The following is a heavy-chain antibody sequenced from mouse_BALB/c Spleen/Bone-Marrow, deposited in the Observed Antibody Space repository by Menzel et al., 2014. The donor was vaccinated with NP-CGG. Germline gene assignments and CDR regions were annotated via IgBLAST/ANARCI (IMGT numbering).Heavy chain of an antibody. CDR1: GYTFTSYW. D-gene: IGHD2-4*01. J-gene: IGHJ1*01. V-gene: IGHV1S81*02. Sequence: QVQLKESGAELVKPGASVKLSCKASGYTFTSYWMHWVKQRPGQGLEWIGEINPSNGRTNYNEKFKSKATLTVDESSSTAYMQLSSLTSEDSAVYYCARDYDYWYFDVWGAGTTVTVSS. CDR2: INPSNGRT. CDR3: ARDYDYWYFDV.